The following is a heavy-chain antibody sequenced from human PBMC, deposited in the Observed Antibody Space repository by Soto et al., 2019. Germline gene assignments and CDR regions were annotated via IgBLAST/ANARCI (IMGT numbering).Heavy chain of an antibody. V-gene: IGHV4-59*08. J-gene: IGHJ3*02. Sequence: QVQLQESGPGLVKPSETLSLTCTVSGGSIRSYYWSWIRQPPGKGLEWIGYIYYSGSTNYNPSLKSRVAISVVTSKNPFSLKLSSVTAADTAVYYCARRYGGAFDIWGQGTMVTVSS. CDR2: IYYSGST. CDR1: GGSIRSYY. CDR3: ARRYGGAFDI. D-gene: IGHD4-17*01.